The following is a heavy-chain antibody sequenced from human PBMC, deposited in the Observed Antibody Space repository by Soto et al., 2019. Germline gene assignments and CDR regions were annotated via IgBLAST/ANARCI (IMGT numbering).Heavy chain of an antibody. CDR3: ASAPRGSGSYYGGAFDI. D-gene: IGHD3-10*01. Sequence: GGSLRLSCAASGFTVSSNYMSWVRQAPGKGLEWVSVIYSGGSTYYADSVKGRFTISRHNSKNTLYLQMNSLRAEDTAVYYCASAPRGSGSYYGGAFDIWGQGTMVTVSS. CDR1: GFTVSSNY. CDR2: IYSGGST. J-gene: IGHJ3*02. V-gene: IGHV3-53*04.